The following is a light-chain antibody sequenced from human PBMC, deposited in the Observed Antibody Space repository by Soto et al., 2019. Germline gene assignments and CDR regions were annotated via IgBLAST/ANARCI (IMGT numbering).Light chain of an antibody. CDR2: GVY. CDR1: QTGSNSY. V-gene: IGKV3-20*01. CDR3: QQYGSSGT. J-gene: IGKJ1*01. Sequence: LTQAPSTLSLSTGERATLSCRASQTGSNSYLAWYQHKSGQAPRLLIYGVYTRASGIPDRFSGSGSGTDFTLTISRLEPEDFAVYYCQQYGSSGTFGQGTKVDIK.